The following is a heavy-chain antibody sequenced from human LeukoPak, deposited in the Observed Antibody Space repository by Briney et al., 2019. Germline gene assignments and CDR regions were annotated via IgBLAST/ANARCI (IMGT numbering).Heavy chain of an antibody. V-gene: IGHV4-59*01. CDR3: ARAWRGYYFDY. J-gene: IGHJ4*02. D-gene: IGHD3-10*01. Sequence: SETLSLTCTVSGGSISSYYWSWIRQPPGKGLEWIGYIFYSGSTNYNPSLKSRVTISVDTSKNQFSLKLSSVTAADTAVYYCARAWRGYYFDYWGQGTLVTGSS. CDR2: IFYSGST. CDR1: GGSISSYY.